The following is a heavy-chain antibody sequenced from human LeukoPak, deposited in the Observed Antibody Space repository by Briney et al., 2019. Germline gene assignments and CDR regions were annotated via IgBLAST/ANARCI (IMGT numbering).Heavy chain of an antibody. V-gene: IGHV3-9*01. D-gene: IGHD3-10*01. CDR2: ISWNSGSI. CDR3: AKDTASYGSGSYPDY. Sequence: GRSLRLSCAASGFTFDDYAIHWVRQAPGKGLEWVSGISWNSGSIGYADSVKGRFTISRDNAKNSLYLQMNSLRAEDTALYYCAKDTASYGSGSYPDYWGQGTLVTVSS. J-gene: IGHJ4*02. CDR1: GFTFDDYA.